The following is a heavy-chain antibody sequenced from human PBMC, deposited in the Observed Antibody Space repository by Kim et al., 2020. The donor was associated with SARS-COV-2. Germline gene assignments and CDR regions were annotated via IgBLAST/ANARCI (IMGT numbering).Heavy chain of an antibody. CDR3: ARFPPLLSSTSSAPDY. CDR2: IYSGGST. Sequence: GGSLRLSCAASGFTVSSNYMSWVRQAPGKGLEWVSVIYSGGSTYYADSVKGRFTISRDNSKNTLYLQMNSLRAEDTAVYYCARFPPLLSSTSSAPDYWGQGTLVTVSS. V-gene: IGHV3-66*01. CDR1: GFTVSSNY. J-gene: IGHJ4*02. D-gene: IGHD2-2*01.